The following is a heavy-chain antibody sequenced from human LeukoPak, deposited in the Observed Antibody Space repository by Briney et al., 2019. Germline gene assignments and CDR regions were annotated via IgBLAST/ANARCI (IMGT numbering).Heavy chain of an antibody. D-gene: IGHD3-10*01. CDR3: ARDVLLWFGETQMGYFDY. J-gene: IGHJ4*02. CDR1: GGSISSYY. V-gene: IGHV4-4*07. CDR2: TYTSGSI. Sequence: KPSETLSLTCTVSGGSISSYYWSWIRQPAGKGLEWIGRTYTSGSINYNPSLKSRVTMSVDTSKNQFSLKLSSVTAADTAVYYCARDVLLWFGETQMGYFDYWGQGTLVTVSS.